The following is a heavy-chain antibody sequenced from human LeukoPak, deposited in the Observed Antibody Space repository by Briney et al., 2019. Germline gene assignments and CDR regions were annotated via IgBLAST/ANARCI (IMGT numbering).Heavy chain of an antibody. CDR3: ARAVGPFYF. Sequence: GGSLRLSCAASGFTFSTYDTHWVRQAPGKGLEWVAVIWYDGSNKYYADSVKGRFTISRDNSKNTLYLQMNSLRAEDTTVYYVARAVGPFYFWGQGTMVTVSP. CDR1: GFTFSTYD. CDR2: IWYDGSNK. V-gene: IGHV3-33*01. J-gene: IGHJ3*01.